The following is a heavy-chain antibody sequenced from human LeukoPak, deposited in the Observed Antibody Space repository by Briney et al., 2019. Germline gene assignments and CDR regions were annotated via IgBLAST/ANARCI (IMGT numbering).Heavy chain of an antibody. CDR1: GGSISNYY. D-gene: IGHD5-18*01. CDR3: AWTMGYSYGYDY. J-gene: IGHJ4*02. CDR2: ISYSGST. V-gene: IGHV4-59*01. Sequence: SETLSLTCTVSGGSISNYYWSWIRQPPGKGLEWIGYISYSGSTNYNPSLKSRVTISVDTSKNQFSLKLSSVTAADTAVYYCAWTMGYSYGYDYWGQGTLVTVSS.